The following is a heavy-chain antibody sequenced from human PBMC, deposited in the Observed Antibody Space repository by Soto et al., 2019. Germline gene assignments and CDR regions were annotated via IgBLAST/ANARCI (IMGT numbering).Heavy chain of an antibody. CDR1: GFTFSTYW. Sequence: EVQLVESGGGLVQPGVSLRLSCAASGFTFSTYWMHWVRQAPGTGLVWVSRINSDGSITNYADSVKGRFSISRDNAKNTLYLQMNSLRSEDTAVYYCARSTWQNYFVYWGQGTLVTVSS. V-gene: IGHV3-74*01. CDR2: INSDGSIT. CDR3: ARSTWQNYFVY. J-gene: IGHJ4*02.